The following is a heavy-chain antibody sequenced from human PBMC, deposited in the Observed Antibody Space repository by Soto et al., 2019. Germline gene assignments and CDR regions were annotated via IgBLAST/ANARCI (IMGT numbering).Heavy chain of an antibody. D-gene: IGHD2-15*01. V-gene: IGHV4-39*01. CDR3: ARNRVRGGSCYDY. J-gene: IGHJ4*02. Sequence: QLQLQESGPGLAKPSETLSLTCTVSGGSISSSSYYWGWIRQPPGKGLEWIGSIYYSGSTYYNPSLKSRVTISVDTSKNQFSLKLSSVTAADTAVYYCARNRVRGGSCYDYWGQGTLVTVSS. CDR2: IYYSGST. CDR1: GGSISSSSYY.